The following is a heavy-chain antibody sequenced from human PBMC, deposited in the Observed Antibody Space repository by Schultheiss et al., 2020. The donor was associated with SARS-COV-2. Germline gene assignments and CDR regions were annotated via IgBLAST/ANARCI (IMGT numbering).Heavy chain of an antibody. V-gene: IGHV4-34*01. D-gene: IGHD6-6*01. J-gene: IGHJ5*02. CDR1: GGSFSGYY. Sequence: SETLSLTCAVYGGSFSGYYWSWIRQPPGKGLEWIGEINHSGSTYYNPSLKSRVTISVDTSKNQFSLKLSSVTAADTAVYYCARGIAARSWFDPWGQGTLVTVSS. CDR3: ARGIAARSWFDP. CDR2: INHSGST.